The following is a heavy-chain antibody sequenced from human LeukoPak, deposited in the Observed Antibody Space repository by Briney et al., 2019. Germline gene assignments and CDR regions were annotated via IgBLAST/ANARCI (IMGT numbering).Heavy chain of an antibody. CDR1: GFTFTGYF. CDR3: ARAPRGLLGSDHYYFDY. V-gene: IGHV1-2*02. D-gene: IGHD1-26*01. J-gene: IGHJ4*02. CDR2: RHPRSGGT. Sequence: ASVKVSCKASGFTFTGYFIHWVRQAPGQGLEWMGWRHPRSGGTNSAQKIQGRVTMTRETSISTAYMELSSLRSDDTAVYYCARAPRGLLGSDHYYFDYWGQGTLVTVSS.